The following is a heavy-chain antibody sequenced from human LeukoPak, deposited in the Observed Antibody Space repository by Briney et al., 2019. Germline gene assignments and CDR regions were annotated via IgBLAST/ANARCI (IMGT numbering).Heavy chain of an antibody. CDR3: ARDHGARWVVVVPAAIGFDY. D-gene: IGHD2-2*01. J-gene: IGHJ4*02. V-gene: IGHV3-11*01. CDR2: ISSSGSTI. Sequence: GGSLRLSCAASGFTFSDYYMSWIRQAPGKGLEWVSYISSSGSTIYYADSVKGRFTISRDNAKNSLYLQMNSLRAEDTAVYYCARDHGARWVVVVPAAIGFDYWGQGTLVTVSS. CDR1: GFTFSDYY.